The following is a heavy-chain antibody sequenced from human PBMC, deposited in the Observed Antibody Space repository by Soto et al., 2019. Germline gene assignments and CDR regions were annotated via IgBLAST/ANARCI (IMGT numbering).Heavy chain of an antibody. Sequence: SVKVSCKASGGTFSSDAISWVRQAPGQGLEWMGGIIPIFGTANYAQKFQGRVTITADESTSTAYMELSSLRSEDTAVYYRPRVGSSYVPSHFDYWGQGTLVTVSS. D-gene: IGHD5-18*01. CDR1: GGTFSSDA. J-gene: IGHJ4*02. CDR3: PRVGSSYVPSHFDY. CDR2: IIPIFGTA. V-gene: IGHV1-69*13.